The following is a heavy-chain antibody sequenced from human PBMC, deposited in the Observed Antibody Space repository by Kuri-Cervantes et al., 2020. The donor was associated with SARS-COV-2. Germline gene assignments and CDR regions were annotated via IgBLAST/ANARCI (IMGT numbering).Heavy chain of an antibody. Sequence: SETLSLTCTVSGGSISSHYWSWIRQPPGKGLEWIGYIYYSGSTNYNPSLKSRVTISVDTSKNQFSLRLSSVTAADTAVYYCATARFDFWSGYSWGGAFDIWGQGTMVTVSS. J-gene: IGHJ3*02. CDR1: GGSISSHY. D-gene: IGHD3-3*01. CDR3: ATARFDFWSGYSWGGAFDI. CDR2: IYYSGST. V-gene: IGHV4-59*11.